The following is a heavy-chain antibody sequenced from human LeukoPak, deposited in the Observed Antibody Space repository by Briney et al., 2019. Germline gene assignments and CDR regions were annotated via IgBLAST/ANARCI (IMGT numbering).Heavy chain of an antibody. Sequence: GGSLRLSCAASGFTFSSYSMNWVRQAPGKGLEWVSGISWNSGSIGYADSVKGRFTISRDNAKNSLYLQMNSLRAEDTAVYYCARVTMIRGVMVYWGQGTLVTVSS. V-gene: IGHV3-48*04. CDR3: ARVTMIRGVMVY. J-gene: IGHJ4*02. CDR1: GFTFSSYS. D-gene: IGHD3-10*01. CDR2: ISWNSGSI.